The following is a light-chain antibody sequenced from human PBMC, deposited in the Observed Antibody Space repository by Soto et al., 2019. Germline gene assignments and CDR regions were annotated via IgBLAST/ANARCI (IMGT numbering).Light chain of an antibody. Sequence: EIVLTQSPATLSLSPGERATLSCRASQSVSSYLACYQQKPGQAPRLLIYDASNRATGIPARFSGSVSGTDFTLTISRLEPEDFAVYYCQRRSNGPPTFGQGTKLEIK. CDR3: QRRSNGPPT. V-gene: IGKV3-11*01. CDR1: QSVSSY. CDR2: DAS. J-gene: IGKJ2*01.